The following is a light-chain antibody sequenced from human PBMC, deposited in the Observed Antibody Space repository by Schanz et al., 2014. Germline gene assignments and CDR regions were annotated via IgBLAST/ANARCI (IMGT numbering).Light chain of an antibody. V-gene: IGKV3-20*01. CDR3: QQYGTSPLT. CDR1: QSVSRY. J-gene: IGKJ2*01. Sequence: EIVLTQSPATLSLSPGERATLSCRASQSVSRYLAWYQQKPGQAPNVLIYGASRRATGIPDRFSGSGSGTDFTLTINRLEPEDFAVYYCQQYGTSPLTFGQGTKLEIK. CDR2: GAS.